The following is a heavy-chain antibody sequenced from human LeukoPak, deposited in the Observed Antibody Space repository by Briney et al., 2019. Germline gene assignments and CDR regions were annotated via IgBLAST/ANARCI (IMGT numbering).Heavy chain of an antibody. V-gene: IGHV3-74*01. CDR3: TRKEGSTDH. CDR1: GFTLSNHW. J-gene: IGHJ4*02. CDR2: INGDGSET. Sequence: GGSLRLSCAASGFTLSNHWMHWVRQAPGKGLVWVSHINGDGSETNYADSVRGRFTISRDNAKNTLYLQMNSLRVDDTAVYYCTRKEGSTDHWGQGTLVTVSS. D-gene: IGHD5/OR15-5a*01.